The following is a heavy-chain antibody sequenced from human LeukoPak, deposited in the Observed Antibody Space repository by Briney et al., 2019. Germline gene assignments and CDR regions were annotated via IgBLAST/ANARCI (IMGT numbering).Heavy chain of an antibody. J-gene: IGHJ5*02. CDR3: ARLPTGFPNWFDP. CDR1: GASNSNQY. V-gene: IGHV4-39*01. Sequence: KPSETLSLTCSVSGASNSNQYWGWIRQPPGKGLEWIGTIYYSGTTYYNPSLQSRVTISVDTSKNEFSLKVNSVTAADTAVYYCARLPTGFPNWFDPWGQGTRVTVSS. D-gene: IGHD2-8*02. CDR2: IYYSGTT.